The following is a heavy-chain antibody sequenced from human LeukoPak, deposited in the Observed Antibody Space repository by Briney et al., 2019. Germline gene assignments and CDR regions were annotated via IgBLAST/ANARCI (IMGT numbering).Heavy chain of an antibody. CDR3: AKTSGDMSHYPFDY. CDR2: ITLHSGNI. D-gene: IGHD3-16*01. Sequence: GGSLRLSCAGSGFRFEDYAMHWVRQAPGKGLEWVSGITLHSGNIGYADSVKGRFTISRDNAKNSLYLDMNSLRSEDTALYYCAKTSGDMSHYPFDYWGQGILVTVSA. J-gene: IGHJ4*02. V-gene: IGHV3-9*01. CDR1: GFRFEDYA.